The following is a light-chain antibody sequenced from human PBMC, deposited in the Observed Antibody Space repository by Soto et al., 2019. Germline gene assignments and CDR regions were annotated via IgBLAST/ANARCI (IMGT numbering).Light chain of an antibody. V-gene: IGKV1-39*01. CDR1: QSISSY. Sequence: DIQMTQSPSSLSASVVYRGTITCRASQSISSYLNWYQQKPGKAPKLLIYAASSLQSGVPSRFSGSGSGTDFTLTISSLQPEDFATYYCQQSYSTLWTFGQGTKVDIK. CDR3: QQSYSTLWT. J-gene: IGKJ1*01. CDR2: AAS.